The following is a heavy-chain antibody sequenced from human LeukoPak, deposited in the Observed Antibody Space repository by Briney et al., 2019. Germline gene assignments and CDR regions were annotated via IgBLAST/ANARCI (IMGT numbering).Heavy chain of an antibody. CDR1: GFTFRSYA. CDR2: IRNDGSNK. CDR3: AGDERRGSYGHWFDP. Sequence: PGGSLRLSCAASGFTFRSYAMHWVRQAPGKGLAWVGAIRNDGSNKYYADSVKGRFTMSRDNSKDTLYLEMSSLRAEDTAVYYCAGDERRGSYGHWFDPWGQGTLVTVSS. J-gene: IGHJ5*02. D-gene: IGHD3-16*01. V-gene: IGHV3-30-3*01.